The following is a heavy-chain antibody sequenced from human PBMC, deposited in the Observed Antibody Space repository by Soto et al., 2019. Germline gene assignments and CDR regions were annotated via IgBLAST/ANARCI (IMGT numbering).Heavy chain of an antibody. CDR1: GFTFSNAW. D-gene: IGHD4-17*01. J-gene: IGHJ4*02. CDR3: TTWTDGDYHY. V-gene: IGHV3-15*01. Sequence: EVQLVESGGGLVKPGGSLRLSCAASGFTFSNAWISWVRQAPGKGLEWVGRIKSKTDGGTRDYAAPVKGRFTISRDDSKNTLSLQMNSLKTEDTAVYYCTTWTDGDYHYWGQGTLVTVSS. CDR2: IKSKTDGGTR.